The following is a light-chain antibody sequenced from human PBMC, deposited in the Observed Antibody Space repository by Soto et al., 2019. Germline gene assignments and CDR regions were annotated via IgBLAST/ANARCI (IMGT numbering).Light chain of an antibody. V-gene: IGLV2-14*01. CDR2: DVN. Sequence: QSALTQPASVSGSPGQSITISCTGTISDIGGYNFISWYQHHPGNAPTLVIYDVNNRPSGISYRFSGSKSGNTASLPISGLQAEDEADYYCASYTRTTTLVFGGGTKVTVL. CDR3: ASYTRTTTLV. J-gene: IGLJ2*01. CDR1: ISDIGGYNF.